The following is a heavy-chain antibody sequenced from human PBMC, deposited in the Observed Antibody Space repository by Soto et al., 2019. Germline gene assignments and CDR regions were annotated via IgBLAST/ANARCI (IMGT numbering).Heavy chain of an antibody. D-gene: IGHD2-15*01. CDR2: ISTSGSTI. CDR3: ARVRDIVVVVAATHFQH. Sequence: QVQLVESGGGVVQPGRSLRLSCAASGFTFSDYYMSWIRQAPGKGLEWVSYISTSGSTIYYADSVKGRFTISRDNAKNSLYLQMNSLRAEDTAVYYCARVRDIVVVVAATHFQHWGQGTLVTVSS. J-gene: IGHJ1*01. CDR1: GFTFSDYY. V-gene: IGHV3-11*01.